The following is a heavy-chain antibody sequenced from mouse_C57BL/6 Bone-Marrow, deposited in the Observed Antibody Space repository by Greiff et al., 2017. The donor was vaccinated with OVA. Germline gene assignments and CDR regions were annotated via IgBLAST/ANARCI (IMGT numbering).Heavy chain of an antibody. CDR3: ARWGYGSTFDY. Sequence: EVMLQQSGPELVKPGASVKISCKASGYTFTDYYMNWVKQSHGKSLEWIGDINPNNGGTSYNQKFKGKATLTVDKSSSTAYMELRSLTSEDSAVYYCARWGYGSTFDYWGQGTTLTVSS. CDR1: GYTFTDYY. V-gene: IGHV1-26*01. J-gene: IGHJ2*01. D-gene: IGHD1-1*01. CDR2: INPNNGGT.